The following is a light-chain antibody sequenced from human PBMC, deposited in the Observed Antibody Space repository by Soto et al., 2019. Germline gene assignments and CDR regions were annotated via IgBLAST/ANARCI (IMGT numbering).Light chain of an antibody. V-gene: IGKV1-9*01. CDR2: DAS. J-gene: IGKJ1*01. CDR3: QELNGHLRT. CDR1: QAINSY. Sequence: DIQLTQSPSFLSASVGDRVTITCRASQAINSYLAWYQQKPGKAPSLLIYDASTLQVGVPSRFSGSGSGVEFTLIIRSLQHEDVETYYCQELNGHLRTLRLGTKVDIK.